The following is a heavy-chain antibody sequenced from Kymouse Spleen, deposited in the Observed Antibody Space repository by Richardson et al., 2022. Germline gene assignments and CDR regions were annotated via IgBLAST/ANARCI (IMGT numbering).Heavy chain of an antibody. D-gene: IGHD2-2*02. V-gene: IGHV3-15*01. CDR2: IKSKTDGGTT. Sequence: EVQLVESGGGLVKPGGSLRLSCAASGFTFSNAWMSWVRQAPGKGLEWVGRIKSKTDGGTTDYAAPVKGRFTISRDDSKNTLYLQMNSLKTEDTAVYYCTTSLGYCSSTSYLYYYGMDVWGQGTTVTVSS. CDR1: GFTFSNAW. CDR3: TTSLGYCSSTSYLYYYGMDV. J-gene: IGHJ6*02.